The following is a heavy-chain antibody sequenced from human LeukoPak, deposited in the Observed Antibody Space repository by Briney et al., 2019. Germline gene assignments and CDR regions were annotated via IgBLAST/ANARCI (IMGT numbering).Heavy chain of an antibody. CDR2: IYYSGST. CDR3: ARVRDDYGGFPFDC. Sequence: SETLSLTCTVSGGSISSGDYYWSWIRQPPGKGLEWIGYIYYSGSTYYNPSLKSRVTISVDTSKNQFSLKLSSVTAADTAVYYCARVRDDYGGFPFDCWGQGTLVTVSS. J-gene: IGHJ4*02. D-gene: IGHD4-23*01. CDR1: GGSISSGDYY. V-gene: IGHV4-30-4*08.